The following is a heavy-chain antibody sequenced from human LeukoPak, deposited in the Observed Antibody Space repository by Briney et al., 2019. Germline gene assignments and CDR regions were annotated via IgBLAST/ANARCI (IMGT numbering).Heavy chain of an antibody. CDR2: IRDKENSYTT. J-gene: IGHJ6*02. Sequence: GGSLRLSCVASGFTFSDHYMAWVRQAPGKGLEWVGRIRDKENSYTTEYAASVKGRYSVSRDDSKSSLYLQMNSLNTEDTAVYYCARGASSSRPAYYHALDVWGQGTTVTVPS. CDR1: GFTFSDHY. CDR3: ARGASSSRPAYYHALDV. V-gene: IGHV3-72*01. D-gene: IGHD2-2*01.